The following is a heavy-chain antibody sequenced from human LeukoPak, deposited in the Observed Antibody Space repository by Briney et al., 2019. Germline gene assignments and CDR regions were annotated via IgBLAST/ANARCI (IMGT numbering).Heavy chain of an antibody. Sequence: SETLSLTCAVYGGSFSGYYWSWIGQPPGKGLEWIGEINHSGSTNYNPSLKSRVTISVDTSKNQFSLKLSSVTAADTAVYYCARGVSSYDILTGYQFDYWGQGTLVTVSS. CDR3: ARGVSSYDILTGYQFDY. CDR2: INHSGST. CDR1: GGSFSGYY. V-gene: IGHV4-34*01. D-gene: IGHD3-9*01. J-gene: IGHJ4*02.